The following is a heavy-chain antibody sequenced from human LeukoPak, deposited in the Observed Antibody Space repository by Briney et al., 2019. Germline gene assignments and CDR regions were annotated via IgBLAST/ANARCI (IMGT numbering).Heavy chain of an antibody. Sequence: PGGSLRLSCAASGFTFSGFWMNWVRQAPGKGLKWVAIIKEDGSEKNYVDSVKGRFTISRDNAKNSLYLQMNSLRAEDTAVYYCVRGGLSHWGQGTLVTVSS. D-gene: IGHD3-10*01. CDR3: VRGGLSH. V-gene: IGHV3-7*05. CDR1: GFTFSGFW. CDR2: IKEDGSEK. J-gene: IGHJ4*02.